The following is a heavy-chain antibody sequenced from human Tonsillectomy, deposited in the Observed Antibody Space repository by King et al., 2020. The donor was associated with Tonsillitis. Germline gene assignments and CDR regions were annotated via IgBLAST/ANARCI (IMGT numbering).Heavy chain of an antibody. CDR1: GGSVSSGSYY. D-gene: IGHD1-26*01. CDR2: IYYSGST. V-gene: IGHV4-61*01. J-gene: IGHJ4*02. CDR3: ARMWEWIPDY. Sequence: VQLQESGPGLVKPSETLSLTCTVSGGSVSSGSYYWSWIRQPPGKGLEWIGYIYYSGSTNYNPSLKGRVTISVDTSKNQFSLKLSSVTAADTAVYYCARMWEWIPDYWGQGTLVTVSS.